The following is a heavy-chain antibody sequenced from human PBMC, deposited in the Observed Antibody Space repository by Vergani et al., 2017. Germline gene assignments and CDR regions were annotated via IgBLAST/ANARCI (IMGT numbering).Heavy chain of an antibody. Sequence: EVQLVQSGAEVKKPGESLKISCKGSGYSFASYRIGWVRQMPGKGLEWMGFIYPGDSDTSYSPSFQGQVTISADKSISTAYLQWSSLKASDTAMYYCAKVNDYDSSGYYPTHFDYGGQGTLVTVSS. V-gene: IGHV5-51*01. CDR3: AKVNDYDSSGYYPTHFDY. D-gene: IGHD3-22*01. J-gene: IGHJ4*02. CDR2: IYPGDSDT. CDR1: GYSFASYR.